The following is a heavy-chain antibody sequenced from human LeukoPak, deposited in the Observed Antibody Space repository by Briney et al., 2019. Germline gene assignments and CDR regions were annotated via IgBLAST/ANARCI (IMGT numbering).Heavy chain of an antibody. Sequence: GGSLRLSCAASGFTFNNYWMHWVRQAPGKGLVWVSRVNSDGSSTSYADSVKGRFTISRDNAKNTVYLQMSSLRGEDTAVYYCAKSGIAAAGQRGYFDYWGQGTLVTVSS. CDR1: GFTFNNYW. V-gene: IGHV3-74*01. CDR2: VNSDGSST. CDR3: AKSGIAAAGQRGYFDY. J-gene: IGHJ4*02. D-gene: IGHD6-13*01.